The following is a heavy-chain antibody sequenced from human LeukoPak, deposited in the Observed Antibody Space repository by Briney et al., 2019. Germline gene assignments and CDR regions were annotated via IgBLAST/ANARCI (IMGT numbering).Heavy chain of an antibody. J-gene: IGHJ4*02. CDR2: IYYSGST. D-gene: IGHD3-22*01. V-gene: IGHV4-39*01. CDR3: ASPADYYDSSGYYILDY. CDR1: GGSISSSSYY. Sequence: PSETLSLTCTVSGGSISSSSYYWGWIRQPPGKGLEWIGSIYYSGSTYYNPSLKSRVTISVDTSKNQFSLKLSSVTAADTAVYYCASPADYYDSSGYYILDYWGQGTLVTVSS.